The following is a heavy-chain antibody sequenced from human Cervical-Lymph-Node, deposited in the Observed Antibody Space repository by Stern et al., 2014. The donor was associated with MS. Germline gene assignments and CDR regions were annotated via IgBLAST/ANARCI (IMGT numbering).Heavy chain of an antibody. D-gene: IGHD2-2*02. CDR2: ISGSGGTT. CDR3: AKDYTSYGYFYFYGMDV. J-gene: IGHJ6*02. CDR1: GFTFSSYA. V-gene: IGHV3-23*04. Sequence: EVQLVESGGGLVQPGGSLRLSCAASGFTFSSYAMSWVRQAPGKGLEWVSAISGSGGTTYYADSVKGRFTISRDNSKNTLYLQMNSLRAEDTAVYYCAKDYTSYGYFYFYGMDVWGQGTTVTVSS.